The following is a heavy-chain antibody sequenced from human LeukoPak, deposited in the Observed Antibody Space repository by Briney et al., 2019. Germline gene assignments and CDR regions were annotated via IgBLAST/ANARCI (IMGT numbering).Heavy chain of an antibody. Sequence: ASVKVSCKAYGGTFSSYAISWVRQAPGQGLEWMGGIIPIFGTANYAQKFQGRVTITTDESTSTAYMELSSLRSEDTAVYYCARGQERLRLGELSFWGQGTLVTVSS. J-gene: IGHJ4*02. V-gene: IGHV1-69*05. D-gene: IGHD3-16*02. CDR3: ARGQERLRLGELSF. CDR1: GGTFSSYA. CDR2: IIPIFGTA.